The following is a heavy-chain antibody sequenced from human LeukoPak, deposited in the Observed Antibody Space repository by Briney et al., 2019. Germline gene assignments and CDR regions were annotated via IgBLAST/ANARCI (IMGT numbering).Heavy chain of an antibody. CDR2: TSFDGIYK. D-gene: IGHD6-19*01. CDR3: AKQGGQWLVLPKNYFDY. V-gene: IGHV3-30*04. Sequence: QTGGSPRLSCAASRFTFSSYAMHWVRQAPGKGLEWVAVTSFDGIYKYYAYSVKGRFTISRDNSNNTLYLQMNSLRAEDTAVYYCAKQGGQWLVLPKNYFDYWGQGTLVTVSS. CDR1: RFTFSSYA. J-gene: IGHJ4*02.